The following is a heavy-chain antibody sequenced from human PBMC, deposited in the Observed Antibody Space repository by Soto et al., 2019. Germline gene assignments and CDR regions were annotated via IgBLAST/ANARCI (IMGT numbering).Heavy chain of an antibody. V-gene: IGHV3-23*01. CDR3: AKNGLDNSPSAIDS. D-gene: IGHD2-8*01. Sequence: GGSLRLSCAASGFTFFNYAMSWVRQAPGKGLEWVSGISGSSGITDYADSVKGRFTISRDNSKNTMYLQMKSLRAEDAAVYYCAKNGLDNSPSAIDSWGPGTLVTVSS. CDR1: GFTFFNYA. CDR2: ISGSSGIT. J-gene: IGHJ4*02.